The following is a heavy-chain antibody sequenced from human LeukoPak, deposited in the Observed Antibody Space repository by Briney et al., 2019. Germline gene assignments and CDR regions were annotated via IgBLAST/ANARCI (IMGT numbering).Heavy chain of an antibody. V-gene: IGHV3-15*01. D-gene: IGHD3-22*01. CDR3: TTDADIDSNAFDI. Sequence: GGFLRLSCAASGFTFSSAWMSWVRQAPGKGLEWVGRIKSKIDGGTIDYAAPVKGTFIISRDDAENTLYLQMNGLKIEDTAMYYCTTDADIDSNAFDIWGQGTMVTVSS. J-gene: IGHJ3*02. CDR2: IKSKIDGGTI. CDR1: GFTFSSAW.